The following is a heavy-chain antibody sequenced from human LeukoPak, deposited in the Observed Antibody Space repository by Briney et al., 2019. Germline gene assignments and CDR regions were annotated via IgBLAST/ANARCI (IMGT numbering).Heavy chain of an antibody. J-gene: IGHJ4*02. Sequence: PGGSLRLSCEASGFTFSSYGIHWVRQAPGKGLEWVAVVWYDGSNKYYEDSVKGRFTISRDNSKNTLYLQMNSLRAEDTAVYYCARGTTVTTEGGFDYWGQGTLVTVSS. CDR2: VWYDGSNK. D-gene: IGHD4-11*01. V-gene: IGHV3-33*01. CDR3: ARGTTVTTEGGFDY. CDR1: GFTFSSYG.